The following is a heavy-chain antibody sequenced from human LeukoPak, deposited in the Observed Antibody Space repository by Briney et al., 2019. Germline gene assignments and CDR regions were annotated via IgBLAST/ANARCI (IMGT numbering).Heavy chain of an antibody. V-gene: IGHV4-59*08. CDR3: ARTNPSFDY. Sequence: PSETLSLTCTVSGGSISSYYWSWIRQPPGKGLEWIGYIFYSGSTNYNPSPKTGVTISVDTSKNQVSLKLRSVTTADTAVYYCARTNPSFDYWGQGTLVTVSS. CDR2: IFYSGST. CDR1: GGSISSYY. J-gene: IGHJ4*02.